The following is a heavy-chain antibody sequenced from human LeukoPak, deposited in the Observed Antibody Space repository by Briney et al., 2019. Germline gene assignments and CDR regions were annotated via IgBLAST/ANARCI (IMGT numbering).Heavy chain of an antibody. Sequence: GGSLRLSCAASGFIFSSYAMSWVRQAPGKGLEWVSDISGSSGSTYYADSVKGRFTISRDNSKNTLYLQMNSLRAEDTAVYYCAKLYRYCSSTSCPNAFDIWGQGTMVTVSS. CDR3: AKLYRYCSSTSCPNAFDI. CDR1: GFIFSSYA. V-gene: IGHV3-23*01. CDR2: ISGSSGST. J-gene: IGHJ3*02. D-gene: IGHD2-2*01.